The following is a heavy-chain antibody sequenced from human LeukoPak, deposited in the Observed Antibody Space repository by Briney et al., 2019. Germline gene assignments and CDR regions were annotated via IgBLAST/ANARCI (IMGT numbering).Heavy chain of an antibody. CDR2: IYDSGST. J-gene: IGHJ4*02. V-gene: IGHV4-39*07. CDR1: GGSIRSSYYY. D-gene: IGHD2-2*01. CDR3: ARGYAMPDY. Sequence: PSETLSLTCTVSGGSIRSSYYYWGWIRQPPGKGLEWIGSIYDSGSTYYNPSLKSRVTISVDTSKNQFSLKLSSVTAADTAVYYCARGYAMPDYWGQGTLVTVSS.